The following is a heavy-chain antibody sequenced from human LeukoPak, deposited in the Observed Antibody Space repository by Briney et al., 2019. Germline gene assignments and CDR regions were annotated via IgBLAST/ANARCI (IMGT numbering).Heavy chain of an antibody. J-gene: IGHJ4*02. Sequence: GGSLRLSCAGSGFIFSDYVMSWVRQAPGKGLEWVSASGTGGRTYYADSVKGRFTISRDNSKKTVSLQMDGLRAEDTAVYFCAKKSIESANRCPIFDYWGQGTLVTVSS. D-gene: IGHD6-13*01. CDR3: AKKSIESANRCPIFDY. V-gene: IGHV3-23*01. CDR2: SGTGGRT. CDR1: GFIFSDYV.